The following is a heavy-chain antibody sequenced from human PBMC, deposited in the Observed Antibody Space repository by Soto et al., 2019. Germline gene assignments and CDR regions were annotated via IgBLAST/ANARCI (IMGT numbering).Heavy chain of an antibody. CDR3: ARDLRPRTSSSVVVAATCGVY. J-gene: IGHJ4*02. V-gene: IGHV1-18*01. Sequence: GASVKVSCKASGYTFTSYGISWVRQAPGQGLEWMGWISAYNGNTNYAQKLQGRVTMTTDTSTSTAYMELRSLRSDDTAVYYCARDLRPRTSSSVVVAATCGVYWGQGTLVTVSS. D-gene: IGHD2-15*01. CDR1: GYTFTSYG. CDR2: ISAYNGNT.